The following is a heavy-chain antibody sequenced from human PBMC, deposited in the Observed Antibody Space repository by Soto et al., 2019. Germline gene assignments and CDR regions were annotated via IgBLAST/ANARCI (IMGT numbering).Heavy chain of an antibody. CDR3: ARETTGYSYGRGGHYFDY. CDR2: INHSGST. J-gene: IGHJ4*02. CDR1: GGSFSGYY. D-gene: IGHD5-18*01. Sequence: QVQLQQWGAGLLKPSETLSLTCAVYGGSFSGYYWSWIRQPPGKGLEWIGEINHSGSTNYNPSLKSRVTISVDTSKNQFSLKLSSVTAADTAVYYCARETTGYSYGRGGHYFDYWGQGTLVTVSS. V-gene: IGHV4-34*01.